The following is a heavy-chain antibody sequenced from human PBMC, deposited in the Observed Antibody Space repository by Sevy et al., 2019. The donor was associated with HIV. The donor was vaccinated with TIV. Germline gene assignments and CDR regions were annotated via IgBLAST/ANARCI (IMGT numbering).Heavy chain of an antibody. CDR1: GGSFSGYY. D-gene: IGHD6-19*01. J-gene: IGHJ4*02. CDR2: INHSGST. Sequence: SETLSLTCAVYGGSFSGYYWSWIRQPPGKGLEWIGEINHSGSTNYNPSLKSRVTISVDTSKNRFSLKLSSVTAADTAVYYCARGRYSSGWYGYWGQGTLVTVSS. CDR3: ARGRYSSGWYGY. V-gene: IGHV4-34*01.